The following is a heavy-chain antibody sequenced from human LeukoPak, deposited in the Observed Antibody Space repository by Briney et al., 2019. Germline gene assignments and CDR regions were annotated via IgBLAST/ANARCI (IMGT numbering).Heavy chain of an antibody. J-gene: IGHJ4*02. D-gene: IGHD5-12*01. Sequence: GGSLRLSCAASGFTFSSYAMSRVRQAPGKGLEWVSAISGSGGSTYYADSVKGRFTISRDNSKNTLYLQMNSLRAEDTAVYYCARDKTWLQFEDPFDYWGQGTLVAVSS. CDR2: ISGSGGST. CDR1: GFTFSSYA. CDR3: ARDKTWLQFEDPFDY. V-gene: IGHV3-23*01.